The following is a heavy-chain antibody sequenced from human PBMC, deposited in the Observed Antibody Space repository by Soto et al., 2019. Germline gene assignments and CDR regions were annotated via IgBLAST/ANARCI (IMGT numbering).Heavy chain of an antibody. V-gene: IGHV3-23*01. CDR3: TKGWLDS. CDR1: RFTFDNYV. Sequence: EVYLLDSGGGLVQPGGSLRVSCVASRFTFDNYVMSWVRQAPGKGLEWVSSISDSGGSTYYADSVKGRFTISRDNSKSTLQLQMNSLRAEDTAVCYGTKGWLDSWGQGPLVTVSS. J-gene: IGHJ5*01. CDR2: ISDSGGST.